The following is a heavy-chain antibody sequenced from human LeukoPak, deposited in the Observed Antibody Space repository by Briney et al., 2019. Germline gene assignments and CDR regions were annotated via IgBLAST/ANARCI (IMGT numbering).Heavy chain of an antibody. CDR3: ARDVLSYGDSGVDY. D-gene: IGHD2-2*01. J-gene: IGHJ4*02. CDR1: GFTFSSYT. V-gene: IGHV3-48*02. CDR2: ISGSSTTI. Sequence: GGSLRLSCAASGFTFSSYTMTWVRQAPGKGLECVSYISGSSTTIYYADSVKGRFTISKDNAKNSLYLQMNSLRDEDTAVYYCARDVLSYGDSGVDYWGQGTLVTVSS.